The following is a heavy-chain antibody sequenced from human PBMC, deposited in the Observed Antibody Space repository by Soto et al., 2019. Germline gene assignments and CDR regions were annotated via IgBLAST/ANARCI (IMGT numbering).Heavy chain of an antibody. CDR2: IIPIFGTT. CDR1: GGTFSSYA. J-gene: IGHJ4*02. V-gene: IGHV1-69*13. Sequence: ASVKVSCKASGGTFSSYAISWVRQAPGQGLEWMGGIIPIFGTTNYAQKFQGRVTITADESTGTAYMELSSLRSEDTAVYYCARGSGYYFDYWGQGTLVTVSS. CDR3: ARGSGYYFDY. D-gene: IGHD3-22*01.